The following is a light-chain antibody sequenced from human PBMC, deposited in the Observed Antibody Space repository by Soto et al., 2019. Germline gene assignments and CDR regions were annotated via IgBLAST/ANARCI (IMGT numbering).Light chain of an antibody. CDR1: QSVSSN. CDR2: GAS. CDR3: QQYNNWPRT. Sequence: EIVMPQSPATLSVSPGESAPLSCRASQSVSSNLAWYQQKPGQAPRLLIYGASTRATGIPARFSGSGSGTEFTLTISSLQSEDFAVYYCQQYNNWPRTFGQGTKVDIK. J-gene: IGKJ1*01. V-gene: IGKV3-15*01.